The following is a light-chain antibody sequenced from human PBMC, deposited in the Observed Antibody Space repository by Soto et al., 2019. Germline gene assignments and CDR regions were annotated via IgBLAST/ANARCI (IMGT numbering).Light chain of an antibody. Sequence: EIVLTQSPGTLSLSPGERATLSCRASQSVSSSFLAWYQQKPGQAPRLLIYGASSRATGIPDRFSGSGSGTAFTLTNSRLESEDGAVYYCQQHDSSPLTFGGGTKVEIK. CDR2: GAS. CDR1: QSVSSSF. CDR3: QQHDSSPLT. J-gene: IGKJ4*01. V-gene: IGKV3-20*01.